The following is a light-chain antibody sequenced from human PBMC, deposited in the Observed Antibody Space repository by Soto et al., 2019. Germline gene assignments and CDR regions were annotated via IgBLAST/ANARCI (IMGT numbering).Light chain of an antibody. Sequence: EIVLTQSPATLSLSPGERATLSSRASQSVKNYLAWYQQKPGQAPRLLIYDASNRATGIPARFSGSGSGTDFTLTISSLEPEDFAVYYCQHRYGFTFGPGTKVDIK. CDR1: QSVKNY. CDR2: DAS. V-gene: IGKV3-11*01. CDR3: QHRYGFT. J-gene: IGKJ3*01.